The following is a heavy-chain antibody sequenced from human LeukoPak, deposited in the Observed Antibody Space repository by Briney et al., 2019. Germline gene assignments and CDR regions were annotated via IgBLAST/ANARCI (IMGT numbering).Heavy chain of an antibody. Sequence: SVKVSCKASGGTFSSYAISWVRQAPGQGLEWMGRIIPIFGTANCAQKFQGRVTITTDESTSTAYMELSSLRSEDTAVYYCARDRVHTVTSHDDAFDIWGQGTMVTVSS. CDR2: IIPIFGTA. J-gene: IGHJ3*02. CDR3: ARDRVHTVTSHDDAFDI. D-gene: IGHD4-17*01. V-gene: IGHV1-69*05. CDR1: GGTFSSYA.